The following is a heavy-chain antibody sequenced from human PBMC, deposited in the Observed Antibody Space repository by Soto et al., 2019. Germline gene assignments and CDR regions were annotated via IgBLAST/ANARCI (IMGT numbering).Heavy chain of an antibody. CDR1: GGSVSSSSYY. V-gene: IGHV4-39*01. J-gene: IGHJ4*02. D-gene: IGHD3-9*01. Sequence: SETLSLTCTVHGGSVSSSSYYWGWVRKPPGKGLEWIGSVYYSGSTYYNPSLESRVTISVDKSKNQFSLKLMSLSAADTAVYYCGRLEGLATISYYFDYWGQGALVTVS. CDR2: VYYSGST. CDR3: GRLEGLATISYYFDY.